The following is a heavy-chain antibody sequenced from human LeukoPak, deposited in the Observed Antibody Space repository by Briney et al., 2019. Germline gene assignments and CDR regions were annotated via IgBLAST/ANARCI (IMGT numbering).Heavy chain of an antibody. CDR3: ATSGRRAGAYYFDY. CDR1: GYTLTELS. V-gene: IGHV1-24*01. CDR2: FDPEDGET. Sequence: ASVKVSCKVSGYTLTELSMHWARQAPGKGLEWMGGFDPEDGETIYAQKFQGRVTMTEDTSTDTAYMELSSLRSEDTAVYYCATSGRRAGAYYFDYWDQGTLVTVSS. D-gene: IGHD1-26*01. J-gene: IGHJ4*02.